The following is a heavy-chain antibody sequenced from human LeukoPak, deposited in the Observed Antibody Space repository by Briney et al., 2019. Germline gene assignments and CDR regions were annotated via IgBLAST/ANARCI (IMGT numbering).Heavy chain of an antibody. CDR1: GGSISNYY. D-gene: IGHD3-22*01. Sequence: ETLSLTCTVSGGSISNYYWSWIRQPPGKGLEWIGYVYYSGSTNYNPSLKSRVTMSVDTSKNQFSLKLRPVTAADTAVYYCARRGYYDSRGWFDPWGQGTLVTVSS. CDR2: VYYSGST. CDR3: ARRGYYDSRGWFDP. V-gene: IGHV4-59*04. J-gene: IGHJ5*02.